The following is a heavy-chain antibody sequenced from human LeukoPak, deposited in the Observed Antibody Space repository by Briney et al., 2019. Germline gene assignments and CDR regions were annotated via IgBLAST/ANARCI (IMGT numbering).Heavy chain of an antibody. CDR3: ARDELTVTTYFQH. J-gene: IGHJ1*01. CDR1: GFTINSNY. D-gene: IGHD4-11*01. CDR2: IYSGGTT. Sequence: GGSLRLSCAASGFTINSNYMSWVRQAPGKGLEWVSIIYSGGTTYYADSVKGRFTISRDNSKNTLYLQMNSLRAEDTAVYYCARDELTVTTYFQHWGQGTLVTVSS. V-gene: IGHV3-53*05.